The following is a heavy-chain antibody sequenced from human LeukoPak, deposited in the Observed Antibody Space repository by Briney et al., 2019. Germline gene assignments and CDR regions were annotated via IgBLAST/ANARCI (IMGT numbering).Heavy chain of an antibody. Sequence: SETLSLTCAVYGGSFSGYYWSWIRQPPGKGREWIGEINHSGSTNYNPSLKSRVTISVDTSKNQFSLKLSSVTAADTAVYYCARQMPNSNWFDPWGQGTLVTVSS. D-gene: IGHD2-2*01. V-gene: IGHV4-34*01. CDR2: INHSGST. J-gene: IGHJ5*02. CDR1: GGSFSGYY. CDR3: ARQMPNSNWFDP.